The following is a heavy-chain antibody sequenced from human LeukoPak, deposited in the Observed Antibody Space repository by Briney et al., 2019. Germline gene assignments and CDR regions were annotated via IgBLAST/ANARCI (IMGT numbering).Heavy chain of an antibody. J-gene: IGHJ4*02. CDR2: INPNSGGT. V-gene: IGHV1-2*02. D-gene: IGHD3-10*01. CDR3: VTGAANFDY. CDR1: GYTFTGYY. Sequence: ASVKVSCKASGYTFTGYYMHWVRQAPGQGLEWMGWINPNSGGTNYAQKFQGRVTMTRDTSISTAYMELSSLRAEDTAVYYCVTGAANFDYWGQGTLVTVSS.